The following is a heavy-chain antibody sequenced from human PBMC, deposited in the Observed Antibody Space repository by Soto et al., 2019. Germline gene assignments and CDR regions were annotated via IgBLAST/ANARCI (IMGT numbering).Heavy chain of an antibody. V-gene: IGHV1-18*01. D-gene: IGHD6-19*01. CDR3: ARVGGGWYGLWHIASGESSVY. CDR2: ISAYNGNT. J-gene: IGHJ4*02. CDR1: GYTFTSYG. Sequence: GASVKVSCKASGYTFTSYGISWVRQAPGQGLEWMGWISAYNGNTNYAQKLQGRVTMTTDTSTSTAYMELRSLRSDDTAVYYCARVGGGWYGLWHIASGESSVYWGQGTLVTVSS.